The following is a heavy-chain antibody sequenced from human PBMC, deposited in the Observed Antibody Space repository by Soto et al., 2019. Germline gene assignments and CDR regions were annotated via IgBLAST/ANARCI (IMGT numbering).Heavy chain of an antibody. D-gene: IGHD1-26*01. CDR2: IIPIFGTA. V-gene: IGHV1-69*01. J-gene: IGHJ4*02. CDR1: GGTFSSYS. CDR3: AIDGGRHSGGIDY. Sequence: QVQLVQSGAEVKKPGSSVKVSCKASGGTFSSYSINWVRQAPGQGLEWMGEIIPIFGTANYAQKSQGRVTSTADESTSTAYMELSSRRSEDTAVYYCAIDGGRHSGGIDYWGQGTLVTVSS.